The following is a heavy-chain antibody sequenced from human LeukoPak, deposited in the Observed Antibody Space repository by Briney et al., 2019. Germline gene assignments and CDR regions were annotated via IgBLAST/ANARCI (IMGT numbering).Heavy chain of an antibody. D-gene: IGHD1-1*01. V-gene: IGHV1-18*01. CDR3: AREGIHDNYFDH. CDR1: GYTFTSYG. J-gene: IGHJ4*02. Sequence: GASVKVSCKASGYTFTSYGISWVRQAPGLGLEWMGWISGYSGNTNYAQKLQGRVTMTTDTSTYTAYLELRSLRSDDTALYYCAREGIHDNYFDHWGQGTLVTVSS. CDR2: ISGYSGNT.